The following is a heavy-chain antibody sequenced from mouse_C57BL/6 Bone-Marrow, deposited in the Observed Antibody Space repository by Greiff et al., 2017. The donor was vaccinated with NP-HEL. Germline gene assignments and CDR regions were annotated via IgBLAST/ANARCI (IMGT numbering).Heavy chain of an antibody. CDR1: GYTFTDYY. J-gene: IGHJ4*01. CDR3: ARHRNYAMDY. CDR2: INPYNGGT. V-gene: IGHV1-19*01. Sequence: EVQLQQSGPVLVKPGASVKMSCKASGYTFTDYYMNWVKQSHGKSLEWIGVINPYNGGTSYNQKFKGKATLTVDKSSSTAYMELNSLTSEDSAVYYCARHRNYAMDYWGQGTSVTVSS.